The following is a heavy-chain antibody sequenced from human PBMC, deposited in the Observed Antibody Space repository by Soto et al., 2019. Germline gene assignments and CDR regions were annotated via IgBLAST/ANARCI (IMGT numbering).Heavy chain of an antibody. J-gene: IGHJ5*02. CDR1: GSTFSGSA. CDR3: TSAFVAYCGGDCFP. V-gene: IGHV3-73*01. Sequence: GGSLRLSCAASGSTFSGSAMHWVRQASGKGLEWVGRIRSKANSYATAYAASVKGRFTISRDDSKNTAYLQMNSLKTEDTAVYYCTSAFVAYCGGDCFPCGQGTLVTVYS. CDR2: IRSKANSYAT. D-gene: IGHD2-21*02.